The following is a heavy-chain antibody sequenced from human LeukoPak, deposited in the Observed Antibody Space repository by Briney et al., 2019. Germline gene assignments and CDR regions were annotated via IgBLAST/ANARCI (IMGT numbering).Heavy chain of an antibody. CDR3: ARGGSSWYGDY. CDR2: ISYDGSNK. J-gene: IGHJ4*02. CDR1: GFTFSSYG. Sequence: PGGSLRLSCAASGFTFSSYGMHWVRQAPGKGLEWVAVISYDGSNKYYADSVKGRFTISRDNSKNTLYLQMNSLRAEDTAVYCCARGGSSWYGDYWGQGTLVTVSS. V-gene: IGHV3-30*03. D-gene: IGHD6-13*01.